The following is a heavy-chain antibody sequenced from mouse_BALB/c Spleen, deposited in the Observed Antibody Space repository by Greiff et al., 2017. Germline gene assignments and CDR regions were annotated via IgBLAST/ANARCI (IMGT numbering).Heavy chain of an antibody. CDR3: ARRGGNYAMDY. J-gene: IGHJ4*01. CDR2: IDPANGNT. V-gene: IGHV14-3*02. Sequence: VQLQQSGAELVKPGASVKLSCTASGFNIKDTYMHWVKQRPEQGLEWIGRIDPANGNTKYDPKFQGKATITEDTSSNTAYLQLSSLTSEETAVYYCARRGGNYAMDYWGQGTSVTVSS. CDR1: GFNIKDTY.